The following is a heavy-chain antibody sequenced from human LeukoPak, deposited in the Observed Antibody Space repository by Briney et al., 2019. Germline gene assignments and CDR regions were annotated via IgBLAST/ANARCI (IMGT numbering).Heavy chain of an antibody. CDR1: GFTFSSYG. CDR2: FDPEDGET. D-gene: IGHD4-17*01. J-gene: IGHJ4*02. CDR3: ATKPKRVTTVRDYYFDY. Sequence: GRSLRLSCAASGFTFSSYGMHWVRQAPGKGLEWMGGFDPEDGETIYAQKFQGRVTMTEDTSTDTAYMELSSLRSEDTAVYYCATKPKRVTTVRDYYFDYWGQGTLVTVSS. V-gene: IGHV1-24*01.